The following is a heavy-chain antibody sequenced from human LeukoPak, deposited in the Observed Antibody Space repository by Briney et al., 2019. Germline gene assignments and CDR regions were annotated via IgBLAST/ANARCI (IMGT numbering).Heavy chain of an antibody. V-gene: IGHV3-23*01. D-gene: IGHD1-26*01. Sequence: PGRSLRLSCAASGFTFDDYAMHWVRQAPGKGLEWVSGISGSGGSTYYADSVKGRFTISRDNSKNTLYLQMNSLRAEDTAVYYCAKVLGATVFGAFDIWGQGTMVTVSS. CDR1: GFTFDDYA. CDR3: AKVLGATVFGAFDI. CDR2: ISGSGGST. J-gene: IGHJ3*02.